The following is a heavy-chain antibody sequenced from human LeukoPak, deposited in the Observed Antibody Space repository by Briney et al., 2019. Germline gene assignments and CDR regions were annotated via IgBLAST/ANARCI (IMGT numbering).Heavy chain of an antibody. CDR2: IRSKAYGGTT. CDR3: TRGGYYYGSGSSNN. J-gene: IGHJ1*01. V-gene: IGHV3-49*04. CDR1: GFTFTNAW. D-gene: IGHD3-10*01. Sequence: GGSLRLSCAASGFTFTNAWMSWVRQAPGKGLEWVGFIRSKAYGGTTEYAASVKGRFTISRDDSKSIAYLQMNSLKTEDTAVYYCTRGGYYYGSGSSNNWGQGTLVTVSS.